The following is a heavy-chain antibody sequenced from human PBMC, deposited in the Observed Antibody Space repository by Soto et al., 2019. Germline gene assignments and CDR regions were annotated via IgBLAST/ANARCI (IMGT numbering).Heavy chain of an antibody. CDR2: IHAGGST. CDR3: ASLAVAEGFDP. J-gene: IGHJ5*02. CDR1: GFSVSNNY. Sequence: EVQLVETGGGVIQPGGSLRLSCAASGFSVSNNYMSWVRQAPGKGLEWVSIIHAGGSTYYADSVKGRFTISRDNSKNTVYLEMNGLRDEDTAMYYCASLAVAEGFDPWGQGTLVTVSS. V-gene: IGHV3-53*02. D-gene: IGHD6-19*01.